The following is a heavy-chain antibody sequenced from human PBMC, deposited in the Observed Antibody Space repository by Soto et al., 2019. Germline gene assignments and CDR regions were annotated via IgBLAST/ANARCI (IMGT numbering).Heavy chain of an antibody. CDR2: IDWDDDE. Sequence: SGPTLVNPSQTLTLTCTLSGVSLATSGVCVSWIRQPPGRALEWLARIDWDDDEFYSTSLKTRLSISKDTSKNQVVLTMTNMDPVDTATYHCARIAVSGGSCKGDYWGQGILVTVSS. V-gene: IGHV2-70*17. CDR3: ARIAVSGGSCKGDY. J-gene: IGHJ4*02. D-gene: IGHD2-15*01. CDR1: GVSLATSGVC.